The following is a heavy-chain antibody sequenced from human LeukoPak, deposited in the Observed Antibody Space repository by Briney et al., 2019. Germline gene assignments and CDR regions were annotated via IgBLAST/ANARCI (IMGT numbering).Heavy chain of an antibody. CDR3: ATTFSGSYPEIDY. V-gene: IGHV1-2*02. CDR2: LNPSTGAT. D-gene: IGHD6-19*01. CDR1: GYSFTVYF. Sequence: ASVKVSCNASGYSFTVYFIQWVRQAPGQGLEWMGRLNPSTGATNYAQTFRGRVTMTRDTSIDTAYMEVSALSSDDTAVYYCATTFSGSYPEIDYWGQGTLVTVSS. J-gene: IGHJ4*02.